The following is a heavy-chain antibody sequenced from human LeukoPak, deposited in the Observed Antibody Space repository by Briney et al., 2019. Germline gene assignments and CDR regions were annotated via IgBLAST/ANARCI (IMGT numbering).Heavy chain of an antibody. D-gene: IGHD5-18*01. CDR2: ISAYNGNT. J-gene: IGHJ4*02. CDR1: GYTFTSYG. CDR3: AREAVDTAMVTSDY. V-gene: IGHV1-18*01. Sequence: ASVKVSCKASGYTFTSYGISLVRQAPGQGLEWMGWISAYNGNTNYAQKLQGRVTMTTSTSTAYMELRSLRSDDTAVYYCAREAVDTAMVTSDYWGQGTLVTVSS.